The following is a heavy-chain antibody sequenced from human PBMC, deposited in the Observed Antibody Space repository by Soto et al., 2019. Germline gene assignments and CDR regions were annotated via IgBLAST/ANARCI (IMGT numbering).Heavy chain of an antibody. CDR2: IYYSGST. CDR1: GGSISRGGYY. Sequence: QVQLQESGPGLVKPSQTLSLTCTVSGGSISRGGYYWSWIRQHPGKGLEWIGYIYYSGSTYYNPSIKISVTISVDTSKNQFSRRLSFVTAADTAVYYCAREPSIWGQGTLVTVSS. V-gene: IGHV4-31*03. J-gene: IGHJ4*02. CDR3: AREPSI.